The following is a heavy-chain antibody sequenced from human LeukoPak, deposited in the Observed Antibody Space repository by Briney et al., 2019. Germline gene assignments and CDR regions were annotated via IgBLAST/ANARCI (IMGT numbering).Heavy chain of an antibody. CDR2: ISSSSYI. Sequence: PGGSLRLSCAASGFTFSSYSMNWVRQAPGKGLEWVSSISSSSYIYYADSVKGRFTISRDNAKNSLYLQMNSLRAEDTAVYYCARGDGYCTNGVCYRGVYWGQGTLVTVSS. J-gene: IGHJ4*02. CDR3: ARGDGYCTNGVCYRGVY. CDR1: GFTFSSYS. D-gene: IGHD2-8*01. V-gene: IGHV3-21*01.